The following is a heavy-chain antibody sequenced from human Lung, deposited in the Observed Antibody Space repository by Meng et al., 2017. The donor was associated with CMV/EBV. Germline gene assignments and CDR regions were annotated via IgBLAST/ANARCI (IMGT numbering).Heavy chain of an antibody. V-gene: IGHV3-48*03. CDR3: ARFPWSGFYVPY. Sequence: SXKISXAASGFTFSSYEMNWVRQAPGKGLEWVSYISSGGITISYADSVRGRFTISRDNAKNSLYLLMNSLRAEDTAVYYCARFPWSGFYVPYWGQGTLVTVSS. J-gene: IGHJ4*02. CDR1: GFTFSSYE. D-gene: IGHD3-3*01. CDR2: ISSGGITI.